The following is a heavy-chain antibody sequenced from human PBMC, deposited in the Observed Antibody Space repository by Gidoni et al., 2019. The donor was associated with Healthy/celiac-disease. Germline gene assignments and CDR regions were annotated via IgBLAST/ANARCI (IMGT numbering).Heavy chain of an antibody. V-gene: IGHV3-72*01. CDR3: ARGEIVGATIPYYYYGMDV. J-gene: IGHJ6*02. D-gene: IGHD1-26*01. Sequence: EVQLVESGGGLVQPGGSLRLSCAASGFTFSDHYMDWVRQAPGKGLEWVGRTRNKAHSYNTEYAASVKGRFTISRDDSKNSLYLQMNSLKTEDTAVYYCARGEIVGATIPYYYYGMDVWGQGTTVTVSS. CDR1: GFTFSDHY. CDR2: TRNKAHSYNT.